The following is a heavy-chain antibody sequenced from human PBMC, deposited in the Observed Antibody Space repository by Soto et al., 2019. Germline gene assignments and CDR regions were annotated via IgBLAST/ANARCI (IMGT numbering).Heavy chain of an antibody. CDR1: GGSVSNKSYY. D-gene: IGHD2-15*01. CDR2: IYYSGTT. CDR3: ARTTAVPNTLRAGYFFDY. V-gene: IGHV4-61*01. J-gene: IGHJ4*02. Sequence: SEPLSLTCSVSGGSVSNKSYYWCGIRQPPGKRLEWIGYIYYSGTTNYNPTHNSRFTRPVDLSKNQFSLRLSSVTTADTALYYCARTTAVPNTLRAGYFFDYWGQGTLVTVSS.